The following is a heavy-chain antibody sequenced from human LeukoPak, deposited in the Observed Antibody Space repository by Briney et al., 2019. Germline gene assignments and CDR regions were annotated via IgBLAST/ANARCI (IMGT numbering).Heavy chain of an antibody. Sequence: PGGSLRLSCAASGFTFSSYWMSWVRQAPGKGLEWVAKIKQDGSEKYYGDSVKGRFTISRDNAKNSLYLQVNSLRAEDTAVYYCARDTTEGAFDIWGQGTMVTVSS. CDR3: ARDTTEGAFDI. CDR2: IKQDGSEK. J-gene: IGHJ3*02. D-gene: IGHD1-1*01. CDR1: GFTFSSYW. V-gene: IGHV3-7*01.